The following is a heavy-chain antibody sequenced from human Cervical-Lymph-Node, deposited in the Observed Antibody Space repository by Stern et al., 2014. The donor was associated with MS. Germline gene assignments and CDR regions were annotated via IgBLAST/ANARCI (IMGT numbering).Heavy chain of an antibody. CDR1: GYTFNRSG. J-gene: IGHJ4*02. D-gene: IGHD6-13*01. CDR3: ARDASWYPYCDN. Sequence: MQLVESGAEVKKPGASVKVTCKASGYTFNRSGISWVRQAPGQGLEWMVWNDRNNDNTKIAQKFQGRVIMTTDTSTSTAYMELRSLRSDDTAMYYCARDASWYPYCDNGGQGTRVTVSS. CDR2: NDRNNDNT. V-gene: IGHV1-18*01.